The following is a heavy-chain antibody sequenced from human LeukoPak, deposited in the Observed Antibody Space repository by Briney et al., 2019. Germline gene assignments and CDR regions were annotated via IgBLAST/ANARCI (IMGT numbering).Heavy chain of an antibody. D-gene: IGHD3-10*01. CDR2: IYTSGST. CDR3: ASGVRGVIPFYYYGMDV. V-gene: IGHV4-61*02. J-gene: IGHJ6*02. Sequence: PSQTLSLTCTVSGGSIRSGSYYWSWIRHPAGKGLEWIGRIYTSGSTNYNPSLKSRVTISVDTSKNQFSLKLSSVTAADTAVYYCASGVRGVIPFYYYGMDVWGQGTTVTVSS. CDR1: GGSIRSGSYY.